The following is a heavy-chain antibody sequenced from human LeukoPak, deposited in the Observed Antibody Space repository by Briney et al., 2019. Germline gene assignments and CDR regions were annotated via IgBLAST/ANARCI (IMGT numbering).Heavy chain of an antibody. CDR2: IIPIFGTA. CDR1: GGTFSSYA. CDR3: ARVRRYYYDSSGYYVY. V-gene: IGHV1-69*01. D-gene: IGHD3-22*01. J-gene: IGHJ4*02. Sequence: ASVKVSFKASGGTFSSYAISWVRQAPGQGLEWMGGIIPIFGTANYAQKFQGRVTITADESTSTAYMELSSLRSEDTAVYYCARVRRYYYDSSGYYVYWGQGTLVTVSS.